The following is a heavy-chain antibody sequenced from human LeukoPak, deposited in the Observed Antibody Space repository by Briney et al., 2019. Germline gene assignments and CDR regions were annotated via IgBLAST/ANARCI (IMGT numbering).Heavy chain of an antibody. CDR3: ARVVLWFGEFGSDFDY. D-gene: IGHD3-10*01. V-gene: IGHV4-4*02. J-gene: IGHJ4*02. Sequence: SGTLSLTCAVSGGSLSSSNWWSWVRQPPGKGLEWIGSIYYSGSTYYNPSLKSRVTISVDTSKNQFSLKLSSVTAADTAVYYCARVVLWFGEFGSDFDYWGQGTLVTVSS. CDR2: IYYSGST. CDR1: GGSLSSSNW.